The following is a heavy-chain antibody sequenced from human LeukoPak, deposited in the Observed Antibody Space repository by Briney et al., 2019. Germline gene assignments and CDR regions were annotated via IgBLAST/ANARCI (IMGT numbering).Heavy chain of an antibody. V-gene: IGHV3-30*18. J-gene: IGHJ4*02. CDR1: GFTFRSYG. CDR2: ISYDGSNK. CDR3: AKDYCGGDCYPDY. Sequence: GSLRLSCAASGFTFRSYGMHWVRQAPGKGLEWVAVISYDGSNKYYADSVKGRFTISRDNSKNTLYLQMNSLRAEDTAVYYCAKDYCGGDCYPDYWGQGTLVTVSS. D-gene: IGHD2-21*02.